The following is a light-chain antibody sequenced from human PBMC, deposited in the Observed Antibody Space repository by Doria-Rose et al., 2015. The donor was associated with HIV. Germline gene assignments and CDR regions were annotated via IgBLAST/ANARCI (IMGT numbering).Light chain of an antibody. J-gene: IGKJ1*01. Sequence: TQTPSFLSASVGVRVTITCRASQGISRYLAWYQQKPGKAPTLLIFGASTLQSGVPSRFSGSGSGTEFTLTISSLQPEDFATYYCQQFDGFPRTFGQGTKVELK. CDR2: GAS. V-gene: IGKV1-9*01. CDR3: QQFDGFPRT. CDR1: QGISRY.